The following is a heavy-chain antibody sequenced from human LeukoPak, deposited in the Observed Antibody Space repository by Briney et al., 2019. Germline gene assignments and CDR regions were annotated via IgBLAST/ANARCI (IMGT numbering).Heavy chain of an antibody. V-gene: IGHV4-34*01. Sequence: SETLSLTCAVYGGSFSGYYWSWIRQPPGKGLEWIGEINHSGSTNHNPSLKSRVTISVDTSKNQFSLKLSSVTAADTAVYYCARGFNPYYFDYWGQGTLVTVSS. CDR1: GGSFSGYY. J-gene: IGHJ4*02. CDR2: INHSGST. CDR3: ARGFNPYYFDY.